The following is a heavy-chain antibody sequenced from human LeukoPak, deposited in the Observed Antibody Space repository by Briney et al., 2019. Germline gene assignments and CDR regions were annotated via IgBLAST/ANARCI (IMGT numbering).Heavy chain of an antibody. Sequence: SETLSLTCTVSGGPISSGGYYWSWIRQHPGKGLEWIGYIYYSGSTYYNPSLRGRVTISVDTSKNHFSLKLSSVTAADTAVYYCARVGYGSGSNHLDYWGQGTLVTVSS. V-gene: IGHV4-31*03. D-gene: IGHD3-10*01. J-gene: IGHJ4*02. CDR1: GGPISSGGYY. CDR3: ARVGYGSGSNHLDY. CDR2: IYYSGST.